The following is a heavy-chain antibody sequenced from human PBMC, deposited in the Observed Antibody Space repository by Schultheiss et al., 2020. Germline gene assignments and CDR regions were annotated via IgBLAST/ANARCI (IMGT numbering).Heavy chain of an antibody. CDR2: ISYDGSNK. CDR3: ARDNHVTRLRYFDWSGFDP. V-gene: IGHV3-30*03. J-gene: IGHJ5*02. Sequence: GGSLRLSCAASGFTFSSYGMHWVRQAPGKGLEWVAVISYDGSNKYYADSVKGRFTISRDNSKNTLYLQMNSLRAEDTAVYYCARDNHVTRLRYFDWSGFDPWGQGTLVTVSS. D-gene: IGHD3-9*01. CDR1: GFTFSSYG.